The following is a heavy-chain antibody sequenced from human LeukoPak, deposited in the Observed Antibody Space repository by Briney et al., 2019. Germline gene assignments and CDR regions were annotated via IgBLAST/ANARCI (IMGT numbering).Heavy chain of an antibody. Sequence: GGSLRLSCAASGFTFRSSWMHWVRQVPGKGLVWASHISPDGDFKDYADSVKGRFIISRDNAKNTLFLQMNRLRAEDTALYFCARDLSFSPDYWGQGTLVTVSS. J-gene: IGHJ4*02. CDR3: ARDLSFSPDY. CDR2: ISPDGDFK. V-gene: IGHV3-74*01. CDR1: GFTFRSSW.